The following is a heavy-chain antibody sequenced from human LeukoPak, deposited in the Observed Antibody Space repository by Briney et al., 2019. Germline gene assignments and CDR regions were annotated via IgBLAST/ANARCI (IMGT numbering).Heavy chain of an antibody. CDR3: ARFNSGCSEASCYVHY. CDR2: IYSSGTT. Sequence: SETLSLTCTVSGGSMNDHYWTWIRQPPEKGLELIGHIYSSGTTAYTPSLKSRVTTSIDTSRNQFSLNVFSVTAADSAVYYCARFNSGCSEASCYVHYWGQGILVIVSS. J-gene: IGHJ4*02. V-gene: IGHV4-59*11. CDR1: GGSMNDHY. D-gene: IGHD2-2*01.